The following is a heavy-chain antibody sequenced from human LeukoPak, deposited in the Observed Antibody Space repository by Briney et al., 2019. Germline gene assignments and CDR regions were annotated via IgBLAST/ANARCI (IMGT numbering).Heavy chain of an antibody. CDR3: ARGYCSSTSCYGPLFDY. Sequence: SETLSLTCAVYGGSFSGYYWSWIRQPPGKGLEWIGEINHSGSTNYNPSLKSRVTISVDTSKNQFSLKLSSVTAADTAVYYCARGYCSSTSCYGPLFDYWGQGTLVTVSS. D-gene: IGHD2-2*01. J-gene: IGHJ4*02. V-gene: IGHV4-34*01. CDR1: GGSFSGYY. CDR2: INHSGST.